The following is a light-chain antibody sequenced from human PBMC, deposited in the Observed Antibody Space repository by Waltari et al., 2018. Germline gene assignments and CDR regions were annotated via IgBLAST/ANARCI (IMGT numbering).Light chain of an antibody. CDR1: SGSIASNY. CDR3: QSYESGNRHV. Sequence: FILTQPHSVSESPGQTVTISCTRSSGSIASNYVQWYQQLPGSSPTLLIYEDDQRPSWVPCRFSGSIDISSNSASLTISGLKTEDEADYYGQSYESGNRHVCGPGTKLTVL. J-gene: IGLJ1*01. CDR2: EDD. V-gene: IGLV6-57*01.